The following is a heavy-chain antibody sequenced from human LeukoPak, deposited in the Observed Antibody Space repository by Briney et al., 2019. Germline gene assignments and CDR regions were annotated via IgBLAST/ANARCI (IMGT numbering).Heavy chain of an antibody. D-gene: IGHD6-6*01. V-gene: IGHV4-61*01. CDR1: GDSISNHNYF. Sequence: SETLSLTCTVSGDSISNHNYFWGWIRQPPGKGLEWIGYIYYSGSTNYNPSLKSRVTISVDTSKNQFSLKLSSVTAADTAVYYCARYSSSSSYYYYYMDVWGKGTTVTVSS. J-gene: IGHJ6*03. CDR3: ARYSSSSSYYYYYMDV. CDR2: IYYSGST.